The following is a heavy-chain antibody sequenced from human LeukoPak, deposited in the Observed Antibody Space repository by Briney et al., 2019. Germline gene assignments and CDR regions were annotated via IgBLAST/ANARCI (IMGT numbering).Heavy chain of an antibody. CDR3: ARGQIPSGELLRFDC. D-gene: IGHD1-26*01. J-gene: IGHJ4*02. V-gene: IGHV3-21*04. CDR1: GFTFSSYS. CDR2: ISSSSSYI. Sequence: GGSLRLSCAVSGFTFSSYSMNWVRQAPGKGLEWVSSISSSSSYIYYADSVKGRFTISRDNAKNSLYLQMNSLRADDTAIYYCARGQIPSGELLRFDCWGQGTLVTVSS.